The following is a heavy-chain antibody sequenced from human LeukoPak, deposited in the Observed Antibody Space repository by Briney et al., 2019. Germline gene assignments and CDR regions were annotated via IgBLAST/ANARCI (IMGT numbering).Heavy chain of an antibody. CDR1: GFTFSSYW. D-gene: IGHD3-9*01. CDR2: IKQDGSEK. J-gene: IGHJ5*02. Sequence: SGGSLRLSCAASGFTFSSYWMSWVRQAPGKGLEWVANIKQDGSEKYYVDSVKGRFTISRDNAKTSLYLQMNSLRAEDTAVYYCASGNYDILTGYKTNPGWFDPWGQGTLVTVSS. CDR3: ASGNYDILTGYKTNPGWFDP. V-gene: IGHV3-7*01.